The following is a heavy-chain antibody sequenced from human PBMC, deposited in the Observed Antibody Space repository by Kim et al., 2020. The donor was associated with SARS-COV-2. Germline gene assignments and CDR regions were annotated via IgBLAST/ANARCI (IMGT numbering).Heavy chain of an antibody. Sequence: GRFTISRDHSKNTLYLQMNSLRAEDTAVYYCAKDLYDYVWGSTIYYGMDVWGQGTTVTVSS. CDR3: AKDLYDYVWGSTIYYGMDV. J-gene: IGHJ6*02. D-gene: IGHD3-16*01. V-gene: IGHV3-33*06.